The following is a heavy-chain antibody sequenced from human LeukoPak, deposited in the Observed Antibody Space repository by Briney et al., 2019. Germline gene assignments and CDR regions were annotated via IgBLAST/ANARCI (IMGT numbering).Heavy chain of an antibody. D-gene: IGHD4-11*01. Sequence: GGSLRLSCAASRFTFSSYGMHWVRQAPGKGLEWVAVIWYDGSNKYYADSVKGRFTISRDNSKNTLYLQMNSLRAEDTAVYYCARDKTGNYGYYYYGMDVWGRGTTVTVSS. CDR1: RFTFSSYG. CDR3: ARDKTGNYGYYYYGMDV. V-gene: IGHV3-33*01. CDR2: IWYDGSNK. J-gene: IGHJ6*02.